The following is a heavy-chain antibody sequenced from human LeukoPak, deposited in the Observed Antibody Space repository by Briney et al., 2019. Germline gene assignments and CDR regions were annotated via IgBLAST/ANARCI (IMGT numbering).Heavy chain of an antibody. D-gene: IGHD2-15*01. CDR2: IYYSGST. CDR1: GGSISSGGHY. V-gene: IGHV4-61*08. J-gene: IGHJ5*02. Sequence: PSETLSLTCTVSGGSISSGGHYWSWIRQPPGKGLEWIGYIYYSGSTNYNPSLKSRVTISVDTSKNQFSLKLSSVTAADTAVYYCARILGYCSGGSCYASGWFDPWGQGTLVTVSP. CDR3: ARILGYCSGGSCYASGWFDP.